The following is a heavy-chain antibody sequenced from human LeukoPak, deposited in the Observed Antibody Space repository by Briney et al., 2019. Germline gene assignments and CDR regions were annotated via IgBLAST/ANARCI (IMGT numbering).Heavy chain of an antibody. D-gene: IGHD3-10*01. CDR3: AREPTLDPRRRSGYYGSGSYLFDY. J-gene: IGHJ4*02. CDR2: INPNSGGT. Sequence: GASVKVSCKASGYTFTGYYMHWVRQAPGQGLEWMGWINPNSGGTNYAQKFQGRVTMTRDTSISTACMELSRLRSDDTAVYYCAREPTLDPRRRSGYYGSGSYLFDYWGQGTLVTVSS. V-gene: IGHV1-2*02. CDR1: GYTFTGYY.